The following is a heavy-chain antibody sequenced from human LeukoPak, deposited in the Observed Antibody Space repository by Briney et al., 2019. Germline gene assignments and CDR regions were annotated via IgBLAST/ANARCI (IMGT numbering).Heavy chain of an antibody. CDR3: ASSIAAAGTRYYYYYMDV. D-gene: IGHD6-13*01. CDR1: GYTFTGYY. Sequence: ASVKVSCKASGYTFTGYYMHWVRQAPGQGLEWMGWINPNSGGTNYAQKFQGRVTMTRDTSISTAYMELSRLRSDDTAVYYCASSIAAAGTRYYYYYMDVWGKGTTVTISS. CDR2: INPNSGGT. J-gene: IGHJ6*03. V-gene: IGHV1-2*02.